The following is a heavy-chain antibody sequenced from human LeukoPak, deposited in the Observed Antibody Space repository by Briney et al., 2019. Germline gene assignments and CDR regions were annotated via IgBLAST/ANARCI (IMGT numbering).Heavy chain of an antibody. D-gene: IGHD2-2*01. J-gene: IGHJ4*02. Sequence: PGGSLRLSCAASGFTFSSYSMNWVRQAPGKGLEWVSSISSSSSYIYYADSVKGRFTISRDNAKNSLYLQMNSLRAEDTAVYYCARLDIVVVPAAKTKGGFDYWGQGTLVTVSS. CDR3: ARLDIVVVPAAKTKGGFDY. CDR1: GFTFSSYS. V-gene: IGHV3-21*01. CDR2: ISSSSSYI.